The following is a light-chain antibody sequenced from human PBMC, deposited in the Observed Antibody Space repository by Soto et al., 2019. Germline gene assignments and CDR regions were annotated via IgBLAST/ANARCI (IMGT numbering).Light chain of an antibody. CDR3: HQRSNWPIT. Sequence: EIVLTQSPATLSLSPGERATLSCRASQSVSSYLAWYQQKPGQAPRLLIYDASNRATGIPARFSGSGSGTDFTLTXTSLEXEDFGVYYCHQRSNWPITFGQGTRLEIK. CDR1: QSVSSY. J-gene: IGKJ5*01. V-gene: IGKV3-11*01. CDR2: DAS.